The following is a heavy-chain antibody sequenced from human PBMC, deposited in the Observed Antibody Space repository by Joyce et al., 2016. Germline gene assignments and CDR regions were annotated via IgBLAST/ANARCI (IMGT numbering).Heavy chain of an antibody. CDR2: VDPEDGET. CDR3: ATVDYYYGSGTPRDYYYYMDV. J-gene: IGHJ6*03. Sequence: EVQLVQSGAEVKKPGATVKISCKVSGYTFTDYYMHWVQQAPGKGLEWMGLVDPEDGETLYAEKFQGRVTRTAGTSTDTAYMELGSLRSEDTAVYYCATVDYYYGSGTPRDYYYYMDVWGKGTTVTVSS. D-gene: IGHD3-10*01. V-gene: IGHV1-69-2*01. CDR1: GYTFTDYY.